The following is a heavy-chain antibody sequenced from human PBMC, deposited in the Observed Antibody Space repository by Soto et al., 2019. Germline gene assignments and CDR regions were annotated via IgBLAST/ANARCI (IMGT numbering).Heavy chain of an antibody. CDR3: ARRARLGNWFDP. CDR1: CGSISSGGYY. D-gene: IGHD3-10*01. V-gene: IGHV4-31*03. J-gene: IGHJ5*02. CDR2: MYYSGST. Sequence: SETLSLTCTVSCGSISSGGYYWPWIRQHPGKGLEWIGYMYYSGSTYYNPSLQSRVTISVDTSKNQFSLKLSSLTAADTAVYYCARRARLGNWFDPWGQGTLVTVSS.